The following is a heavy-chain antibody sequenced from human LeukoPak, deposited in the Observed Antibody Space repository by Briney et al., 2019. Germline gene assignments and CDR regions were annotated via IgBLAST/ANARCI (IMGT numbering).Heavy chain of an antibody. Sequence: ASVKVSCKASGGTFSSYAISWVRQAPGQGLEWVGGIIPIFGTANYAQKFQGRVTITADKSTSTAYMELSSLRSEDTAVYYCARSPGYSGYDHNWFDPWGQGTLAAVSS. D-gene: IGHD5-12*01. CDR1: GGTFSSYA. CDR2: IIPIFGTA. J-gene: IGHJ5*02. CDR3: ARSPGYSGYDHNWFDP. V-gene: IGHV1-69*06.